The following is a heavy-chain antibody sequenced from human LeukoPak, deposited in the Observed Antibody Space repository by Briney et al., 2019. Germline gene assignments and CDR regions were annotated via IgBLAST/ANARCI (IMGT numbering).Heavy chain of an antibody. Sequence: PGESLKISCTGSGYSFSDYWIAWVRQMPGKGLEWMGIIDPGDSETTYSPSFQGQVTISADKSITTTFLQWSSLKASDTAMYYCARGRGYCSSSSCYDFDYWGQGTLVTVSS. V-gene: IGHV5-51*01. J-gene: IGHJ4*02. D-gene: IGHD2-2*01. CDR1: GYSFSDYW. CDR3: ARGRGYCSSSSCYDFDY. CDR2: IDPGDSET.